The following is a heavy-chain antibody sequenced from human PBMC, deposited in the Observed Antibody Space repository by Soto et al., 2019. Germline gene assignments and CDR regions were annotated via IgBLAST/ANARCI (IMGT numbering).Heavy chain of an antibody. CDR3: ARRRSAVSEFDY. Sequence: QVHLVQSGAEVVKPGASVKVSCKASGYTFTAFQIHWARQAPGQRLEWMGSIRPFNGETNYAQRFHDRVTVTMDKSTSTAYLVLNSLTSDDTALYYCARRRSAVSEFDYWGQGTLVTVSS. D-gene: IGHD4-17*01. J-gene: IGHJ4*02. V-gene: IGHV1-2*02. CDR2: IRPFNGET. CDR1: GYTFTAFQ.